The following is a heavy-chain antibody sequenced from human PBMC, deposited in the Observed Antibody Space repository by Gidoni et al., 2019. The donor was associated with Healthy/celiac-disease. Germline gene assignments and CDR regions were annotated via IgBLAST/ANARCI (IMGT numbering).Heavy chain of an antibody. D-gene: IGHD6-6*01. CDR1: GFTFSSYA. CDR3: GRAEDSSSLGYFDY. Sequence: EVQLLESGGGLVQPGGSLRLSCAASGFTFSSYAMSWVRQAPGKGLEWVSAISGSGGSTYYADSVKGRFTISRDNSKNTLYLQMNSLRAEDTAVYYCGRAEDSSSLGYFDYWGQGTLVTVSS. J-gene: IGHJ4*02. CDR2: ISGSGGST. V-gene: IGHV3-23*01.